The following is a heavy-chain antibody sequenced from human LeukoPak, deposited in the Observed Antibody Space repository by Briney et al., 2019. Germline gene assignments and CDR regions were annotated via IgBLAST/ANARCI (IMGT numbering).Heavy chain of an antibody. J-gene: IGHJ5*02. V-gene: IGHV4-34*01. CDR3: ARGRGVVVTARYNWFDP. Sequence: SETLSLTCAVYGGSFSGYYWSWIRQPPGKGLEWIGEINHSGSTNYNPSLKSRVTISVDTSKNQFSLKLSSVTAADTAVYYCARGRGVVVTARYNWFDPWGQGTLVTVSS. CDR1: GGSFSGYY. CDR2: INHSGST. D-gene: IGHD2-21*02.